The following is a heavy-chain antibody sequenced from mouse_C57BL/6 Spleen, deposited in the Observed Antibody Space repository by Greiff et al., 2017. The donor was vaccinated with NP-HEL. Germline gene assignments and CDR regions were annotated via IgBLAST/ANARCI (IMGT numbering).Heavy chain of an antibody. D-gene: IGHD2-12*01. CDR2: IYPGSGST. CDR3: ARKAIYDRAWFAY. J-gene: IGHJ3*01. V-gene: IGHV1-55*01. CDR1: GYTFTSYW. Sequence: QVQLQQPGAELVKPGASVKMSCKASGYTFTSYWITWVKQRPGQGLEWIGDIYPGSGSTNYNEKFKSKATLTVDTSSSTAYMQLSSLTSEDSAVYYCARKAIYDRAWFAYWGQGTLVTVSA.